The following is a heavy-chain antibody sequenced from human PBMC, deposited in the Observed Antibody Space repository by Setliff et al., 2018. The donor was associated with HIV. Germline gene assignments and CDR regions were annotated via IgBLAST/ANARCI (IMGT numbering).Heavy chain of an antibody. CDR2: FYHSGST. Sequence: SETLSLTCDVSGGSINSSSYYWGWIRQPPGKGLEWIGTFYHSGSTYYNPSLKSRVTISADTSKNQFSLKLGSVTAADTAVYFCATLYNFWSGVDDYWGQGTLVTVSS. V-gene: IGHV4-39*07. CDR1: GGSINSSSYY. CDR3: ATLYNFWSGVDDY. D-gene: IGHD3-3*01. J-gene: IGHJ4*02.